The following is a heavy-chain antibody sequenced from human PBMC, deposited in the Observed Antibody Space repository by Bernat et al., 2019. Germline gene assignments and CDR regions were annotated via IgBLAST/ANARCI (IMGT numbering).Heavy chain of an antibody. CDR3: AGYCSDTSCTDAFDI. J-gene: IGHJ3*02. CDR2: IQHDGSDE. D-gene: IGHD2-2*01. V-gene: IGHV3-7*03. CDR1: GFTFSSFW. Sequence: EVRLVESGGGLVQPGGSLRLSCAASGFTFSSFWMSWVRQAPGKGLEWVANIQHDGSDEYYVDSVKGRFTISRDNAKNSLYLQMNSLRAEDTAVYYCAGYCSDTSCTDAFDIWGQGTIVTVSS.